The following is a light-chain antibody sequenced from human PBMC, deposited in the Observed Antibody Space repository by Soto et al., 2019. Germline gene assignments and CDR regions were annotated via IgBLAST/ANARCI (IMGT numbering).Light chain of an antibody. V-gene: IGKV1-5*03. Sequence: EIQMTPSPSTLSASIGDRVTITCRASQSVDTWLAWYQQKPGKAPKLLIYKASSLQTGVPSRFSGSGSGTEFTLTISSLQPDDFATYYCQHYNDYSRMFGQGTKVEIK. CDR1: QSVDTW. CDR3: QHYNDYSRM. J-gene: IGKJ1*01. CDR2: KAS.